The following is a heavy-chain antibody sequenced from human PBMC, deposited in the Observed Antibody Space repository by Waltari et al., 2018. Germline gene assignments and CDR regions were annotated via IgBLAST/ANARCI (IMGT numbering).Heavy chain of an antibody. J-gene: IGHJ4*02. D-gene: IGHD3-3*01. CDR1: GGTFSSYA. Sequence: QVQLVQSGAEVKKPGSSVKVSCKASGGTFSSYAISWVRQAPGQGLEWMGRIIPICGTANYAQKFQGRVTITADKSTSTAYMELSSLRSEDTAVYYCAREGGITIFGVVTNFDYWGQGTLVTVSS. CDR3: AREGGITIFGVVTNFDY. V-gene: IGHV1-69*08. CDR2: IIPICGTA.